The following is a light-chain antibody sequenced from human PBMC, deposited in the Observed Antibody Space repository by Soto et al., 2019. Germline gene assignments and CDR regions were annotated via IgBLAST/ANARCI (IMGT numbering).Light chain of an antibody. J-gene: IGLJ1*01. CDR3: LSYDSSSNNYV. Sequence: NFMLTQPHSVSESPGKTVTISCTRSSGSIASNSVQWYQQRPGSAPTTVIYENNRRPSGVPYRFSSSIGSSSNSASLTISGLGTEDEADYYCLSYDSSSNNYVFGTGTKLTVL. V-gene: IGLV6-57*03. CDR1: SGSIASNS. CDR2: ENN.